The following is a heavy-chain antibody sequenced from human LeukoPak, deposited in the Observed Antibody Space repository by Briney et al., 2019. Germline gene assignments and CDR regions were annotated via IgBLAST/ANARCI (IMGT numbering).Heavy chain of an antibody. J-gene: IGHJ4*02. V-gene: IGHV4-59*01. D-gene: IGHD1-14*01. Sequence: PSETLSPTCTVSGGSISSYYWSWIRQPPGKGLEWIGYIYYSGSTNYNPSLKSRVTISVDTSKNQFSLKLSSVTAADTAAYYCARTGIWLFDYWGQGTLVTVSS. CDR2: IYYSGST. CDR3: ARTGIWLFDY. CDR1: GGSISSYY.